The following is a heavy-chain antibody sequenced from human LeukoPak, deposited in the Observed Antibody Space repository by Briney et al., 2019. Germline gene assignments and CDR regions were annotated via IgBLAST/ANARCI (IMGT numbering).Heavy chain of an antibody. CDR3: AKTPNSGNYYASFDY. Sequence: PGGSLRLSFAASGFTVTSYAMSWVRQAPGKGLEWGSVIIGSGGTTYYAGSVKGRFTISRDNSKDTLYLQMNRLRDEDTAVYYCAKTPNSGNYYASFDYWGQGTLVTVSS. V-gene: IGHV3-23*01. J-gene: IGHJ4*02. D-gene: IGHD1-26*01. CDR2: IIGSGGTT. CDR1: GFTVTSYA.